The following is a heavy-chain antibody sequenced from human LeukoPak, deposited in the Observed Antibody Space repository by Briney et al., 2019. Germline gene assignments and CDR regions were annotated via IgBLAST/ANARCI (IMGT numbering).Heavy chain of an antibody. CDR1: GGAINSYY. CDR2: IYYSGST. CDR3: ARAQDGGEWFGY. D-gene: IGHD3-3*01. Sequence: SETLSLTCTVSGGAINSYYWSWIRQPPGKGLESIGYIYYSGSTNYNPSLKSRVTISVDTSKNQFSLKLSSVTAADTAVYYCARAQDGGEWFGYWGQGTLVTVSS. J-gene: IGHJ4*02. V-gene: IGHV4-59*12.